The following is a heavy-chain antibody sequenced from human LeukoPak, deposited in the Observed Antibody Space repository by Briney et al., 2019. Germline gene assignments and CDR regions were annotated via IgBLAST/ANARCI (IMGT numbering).Heavy chain of an antibody. J-gene: IGHJ6*03. CDR1: GFTFSSYE. CDR3: VRDGHYYYYMDV. Sequence: GGSLRLSCAASGFTFSSYEMNWVRQAPGKGLEWVSYISSSGSTIYYADSVKGRFTISRDNAKNSLYLQMNSLRAEDTAVYYCVRDGHYYYYMDVWGKGTTVTISS. V-gene: IGHV3-48*03. CDR2: ISSSGSTI.